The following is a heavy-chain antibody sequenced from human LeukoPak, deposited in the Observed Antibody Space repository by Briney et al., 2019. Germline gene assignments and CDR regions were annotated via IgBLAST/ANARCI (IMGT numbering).Heavy chain of an antibody. V-gene: IGHV3-53*01. Sequence: GGSLRLSCAASGFTFSSYNMKWVRQAPGKGLEWVSVIYSGGSTYYADSVKGRFTISRDNSKNTLYLQMNSLRAEDTAVYYCARDSGAFDIWGQGTMVTVSS. CDR2: IYSGGST. J-gene: IGHJ3*02. D-gene: IGHD3-10*01. CDR3: ARDSGAFDI. CDR1: GFTFSSYN.